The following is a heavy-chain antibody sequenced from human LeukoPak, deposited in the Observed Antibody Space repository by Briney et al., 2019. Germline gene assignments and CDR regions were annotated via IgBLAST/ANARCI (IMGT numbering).Heavy chain of an antibody. Sequence: QPGGSLRLSCAASGFTFSSYEMNWVRQAPGKGLEWVSYISSSGSTIYYADSVKGRFTISRDNAKNSLYLQMNSLRAEDTAVYYCATDCIAVAPYYFDYWGQGTLVTVSS. CDR2: ISSSGSTI. CDR1: GFTFSSYE. J-gene: IGHJ4*02. CDR3: ATDCIAVAPYYFDY. V-gene: IGHV3-48*03. D-gene: IGHD6-19*01.